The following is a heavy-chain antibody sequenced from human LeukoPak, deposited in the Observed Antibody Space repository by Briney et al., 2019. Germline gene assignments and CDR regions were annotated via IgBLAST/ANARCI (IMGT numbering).Heavy chain of an antibody. D-gene: IGHD3-3*01. CDR1: GYSISSGYY. Sequence: PSETLSLTCTVSGYSISSGYYWGWIRQPPGKGLEWIGSIYYSGSTYYNPSLKSRVTISVDTSKNQFSLKLSSVTAADTAVYYCARDVRYYDFWSGYYGYYYYMDVWGKGTTVTVSS. CDR2: IYYSGST. J-gene: IGHJ6*03. CDR3: ARDVRYYDFWSGYYGYYYYMDV. V-gene: IGHV4-38-2*02.